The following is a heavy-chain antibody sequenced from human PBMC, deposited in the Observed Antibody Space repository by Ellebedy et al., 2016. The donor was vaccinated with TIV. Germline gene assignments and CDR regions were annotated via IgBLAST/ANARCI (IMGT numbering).Heavy chain of an antibody. Sequence: PGGSLRLSCAASGFTFSSYGMNWVRQSPGTGLEWVSIISNTGSRTYYDDSVECRLTISRDNSKTSLYLQMNSLRDEATAVYYCARLINIAAGMDVWGQGTTVTVSS. D-gene: IGHD2/OR15-2a*01. CDR2: ISNTGSRT. CDR1: GFTFSSYG. CDR3: ARLINIAAGMDV. J-gene: IGHJ6*02. V-gene: IGHV3-48*02.